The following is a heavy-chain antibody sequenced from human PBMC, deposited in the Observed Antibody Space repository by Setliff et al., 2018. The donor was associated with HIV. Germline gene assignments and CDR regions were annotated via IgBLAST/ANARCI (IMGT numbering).Heavy chain of an antibody. D-gene: IGHD6-19*01. CDR3: ARGGSSGWERGLGYYYYYYMDV. J-gene: IGHJ6*03. Sequence: ASETLSLTCTVSGGSISSYYWSWIRQPPGKGLEWIGYIYYSGSTNYNPSLKSRVTISVDTSKNQFSLKLSSVTAADTAVYYCARGGSSGWERGLGYYYYYYMDVWGNGTTVTVSS. CDR2: IYYSGST. CDR1: GGSISSYY. V-gene: IGHV4-59*01.